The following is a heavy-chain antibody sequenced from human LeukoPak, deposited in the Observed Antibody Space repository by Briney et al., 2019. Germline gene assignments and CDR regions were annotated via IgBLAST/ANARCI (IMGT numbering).Heavy chain of an antibody. Sequence: SEALSLTCAVYGGSFSGYYWSWIRQPPGKGLEWIGEINHSGSTNYNPSLKSRVTISVDTSKNQFSLKLSSVTAADTAVYYCARKRPYNWFDPWGQGTLVTVSS. V-gene: IGHV4-34*01. CDR1: GGSFSGYY. CDR3: ARKRPYNWFDP. J-gene: IGHJ5*02. D-gene: IGHD1-1*01. CDR2: INHSGST.